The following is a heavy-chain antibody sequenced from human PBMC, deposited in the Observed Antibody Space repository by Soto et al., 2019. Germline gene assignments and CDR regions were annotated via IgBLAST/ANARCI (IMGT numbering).Heavy chain of an antibody. J-gene: IGHJ6*02. CDR3: ARGQRVYYYGMDV. CDR2: ISSSSSYI. V-gene: IGHV3-21*01. CDR1: GFTFSSYS. Sequence: PGGSLRLSCVASGFTFSSYSMNWVRQAPGKGLEWVSSISSSSSYIYYADSVKGRFTISRDNAKNSLYLQMNSLRAEDTAVYYCARGQRVYYYGMDVWGQGTTVTVSS.